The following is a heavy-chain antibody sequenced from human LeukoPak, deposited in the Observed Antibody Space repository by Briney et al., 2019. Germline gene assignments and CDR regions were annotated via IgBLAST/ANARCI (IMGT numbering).Heavy chain of an antibody. CDR2: IWYDGSNK. Sequence: PGGSLRLSCAASGFTFSSYGMHWVRQAPGKGLEWVAVIWYDGSNKYYADSVKGRFTISRDNSKNTLYLQMNSLRAEDTAVYYCAREDSSGYYDGRGAFDIWGQGTMVTVSS. CDR3: AREDSSGYYDGRGAFDI. CDR1: GFTFSSYG. J-gene: IGHJ3*02. V-gene: IGHV3-33*01. D-gene: IGHD3-22*01.